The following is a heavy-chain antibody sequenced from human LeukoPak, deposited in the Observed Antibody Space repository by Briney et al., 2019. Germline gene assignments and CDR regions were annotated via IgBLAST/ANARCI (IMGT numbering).Heavy chain of an antibody. J-gene: IGHJ4*02. D-gene: IGHD3-22*01. V-gene: IGHV3-30*02. CDR3: ATQSITLVVVISPFDY. Sequence: PGGSLRLSCAASGFTLSTFPMHWVRQAPGKGPEWVALIQDDGATTNYADSVRGRFTISRDNSKSTVYLQMNSLKPDDTAVYYCATQSITLVVVISPFDYWGQGTLVTVSS. CDR1: GFTLSTFP. CDR2: IQDDGATT.